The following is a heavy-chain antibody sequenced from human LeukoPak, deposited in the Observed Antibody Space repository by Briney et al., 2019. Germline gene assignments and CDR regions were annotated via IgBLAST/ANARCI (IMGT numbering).Heavy chain of an antibody. D-gene: IGHD5-18*01. CDR1: GFTFSSYS. Sequence: PGRSLRLSCATSGFTFSSYSMNWVRQAPEKGLEWVSSISSSSNYIYYADSVKGRFTISRDNAKNSLYLQMNSLRAEDTAVYYCARGRTAMDHWGQGTLVTVSS. CDR3: ARGRTAMDH. CDR2: ISSSSNYI. J-gene: IGHJ4*02. V-gene: IGHV3-21*01.